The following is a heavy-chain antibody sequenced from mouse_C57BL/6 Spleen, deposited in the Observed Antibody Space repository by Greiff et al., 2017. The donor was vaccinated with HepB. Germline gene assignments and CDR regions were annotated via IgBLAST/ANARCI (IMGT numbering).Heavy chain of an antibody. CDR2: SRNKANDYTT. CDR3: ARDGDSSGSWFAY. J-gene: IGHJ3*01. D-gene: IGHD3-2*02. CDR1: GFTFSDFY. V-gene: IGHV7-1*01. Sequence: EVMLVESGGGLVQSGRSLRLSCATSGFTFSDFYMEWVRQAPGKGLEWIAASRNKANDYTTEYSASVKGRFIVSRDTSQSILYLQMNALRAEDTAIYYCARDGDSSGSWFAYWGQGTLVTVSA.